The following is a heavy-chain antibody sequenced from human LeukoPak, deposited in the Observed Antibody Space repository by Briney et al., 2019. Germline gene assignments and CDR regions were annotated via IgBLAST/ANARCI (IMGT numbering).Heavy chain of an antibody. Sequence: ASVKVSCKASVYTFTSYAMNWVRQAPGQGLEWMGWINTNTGNPTYAQGFTGRFVFSLDTSVSTAYLQISSLKAEDTAVYYCARTPLIITSATEFDYWGQGTLVTVSS. CDR1: VYTFTSYA. CDR3: ARTPLIITSATEFDY. D-gene: IGHD3-22*01. V-gene: IGHV7-4-1*02. J-gene: IGHJ4*02. CDR2: INTNTGNP.